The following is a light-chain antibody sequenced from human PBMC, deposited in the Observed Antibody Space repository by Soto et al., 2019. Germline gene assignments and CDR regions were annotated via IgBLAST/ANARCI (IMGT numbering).Light chain of an antibody. J-gene: IGKJ3*01. CDR2: GAC. CDR3: QQYSTPRFT. V-gene: IGKV3-20*01. CDR1: QSISSSY. Sequence: EIELTQSPSTLSLSAGERVTLSCRASQSISSSYLGWYQQKRGQPPRLLDYGACFRATGLSDRFSSGGSGKYSTLTISRLQHEDSAVYYCQQYSTPRFTFGHGTQLDIK.